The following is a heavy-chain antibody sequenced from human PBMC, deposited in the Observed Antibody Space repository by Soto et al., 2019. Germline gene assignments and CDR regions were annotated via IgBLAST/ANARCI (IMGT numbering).Heavy chain of an antibody. J-gene: IGHJ5*02. CDR3: ARSGYSYGPPRWFDP. CDR1: GFTFSSYW. D-gene: IGHD5-18*01. CDR2: IKQDGSEK. Sequence: HPGGSLRLSCAASGFTFSSYWMSWVRQAPGKGLEWVANIKQDGSEKYYVDSVKGRFTISRDNAKNSLYLQMNSLRAEDTAVYYCARSGYSYGPPRWFDPWGQGTLVTVSS. V-gene: IGHV3-7*05.